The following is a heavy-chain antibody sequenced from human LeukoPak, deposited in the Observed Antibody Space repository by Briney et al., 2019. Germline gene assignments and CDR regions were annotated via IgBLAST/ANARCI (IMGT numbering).Heavy chain of an antibody. J-gene: IGHJ5*02. CDR2: IIPIFDTA. CDR1: GGTFSSYA. Sequence: SVKVSCKASGGTFSSYAISWVRQAPGQGLEWMGGIIPIFDTANYAQKFQGRVTITADESTSTAYMELSSLRSEDTAVYYCASPDGRYYYDSSGYSTWGQGTLVTVSS. CDR3: ASPDGRYYYDSSGYST. V-gene: IGHV1-69*13. D-gene: IGHD3-22*01.